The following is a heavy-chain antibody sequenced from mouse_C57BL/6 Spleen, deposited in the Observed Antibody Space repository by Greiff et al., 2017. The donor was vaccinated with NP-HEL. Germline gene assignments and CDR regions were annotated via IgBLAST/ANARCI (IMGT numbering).Heavy chain of an antibody. CDR3: ARADYGSRGYWYFDV. CDR1: GYTFTSYW. D-gene: IGHD1-1*01. CDR2: IDPSDSYT. V-gene: IGHV1-69*01. J-gene: IGHJ1*03. Sequence: QVQLQQPGAELVMPGASVKLSCKASGYTFTSYWMHWVKQRPGQGLEWIGEIDPSDSYTNYNHKFKGKSTLTVDKSSSTAYMQLSSLTSEDSAVYYCARADYGSRGYWYFDVWGTGTTVTVSS.